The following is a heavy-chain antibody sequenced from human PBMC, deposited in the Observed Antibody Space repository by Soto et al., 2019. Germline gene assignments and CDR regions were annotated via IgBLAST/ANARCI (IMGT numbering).Heavy chain of an antibody. V-gene: IGHV4-38-2*01. CDR1: GYPISSGYY. CDR2: IYRSGST. J-gene: IGHJ4*02. D-gene: IGHD1-7*01. Sequence: LSLTCAVSGYPISSGYYWGWIRQPPGKGLEWIGSIYRSGSTYYNPSLKSPVTISVDTSKNQFSLKLSSVTAADTAVYYCARVRGNWDYNYFDYWGQGTLVTVSS. CDR3: ARVRGNWDYNYFDY.